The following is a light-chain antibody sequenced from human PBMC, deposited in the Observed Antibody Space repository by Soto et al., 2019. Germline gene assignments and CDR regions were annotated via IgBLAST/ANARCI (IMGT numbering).Light chain of an antibody. Sequence: IVITQSISTHPVSPGEGATLALRASQGIGDTLAWYQHKPGQTPRLLIYDTSTRSTDVPTRFSGIRSGAAFTITIPSLQSEDFAVYYCQPYSNRPLAFGGGTKVDIK. CDR1: QGIGDT. CDR3: QPYSNRPLA. V-gene: IGKV3-15*01. CDR2: DTS. J-gene: IGKJ4*01.